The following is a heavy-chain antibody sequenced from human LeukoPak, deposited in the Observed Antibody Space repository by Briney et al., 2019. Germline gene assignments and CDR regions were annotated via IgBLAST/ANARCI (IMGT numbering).Heavy chain of an antibody. CDR3: ARRAGAYSHPYDY. Sequence: GGSLRLSCAASGFTFSSYAMSWVRQAPGKGLEWVSAISGSGGSTYYADSVKGRFTISRDNSKNTLYLQMNSLRAEGTAVYYCARRAGAYSHPYDYWGQGTLVTVSS. V-gene: IGHV3-23*01. J-gene: IGHJ4*02. CDR2: ISGSGGST. D-gene: IGHD4/OR15-4a*01. CDR1: GFTFSSYA.